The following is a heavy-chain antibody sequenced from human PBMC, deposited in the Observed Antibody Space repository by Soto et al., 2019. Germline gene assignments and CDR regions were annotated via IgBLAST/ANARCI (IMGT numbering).Heavy chain of an antibody. D-gene: IGHD3-10*01. J-gene: IGHJ6*02. CDR1: GYRSGSSFINYW. V-gene: IGHV5-10-1*01. CDR2: IDPYDSYT. Sequence: GEALKISSKGSGYRSGSSFINYWISWVRQRPGKGLEWMGRIDPYDSYTDFSPSFQGHVTISVDKSISTAYLQWTSLEASDTAIYYCVSPPLSGFGKYLMDVWGQGTTVTVSS. CDR3: VSPPLSGFGKYLMDV.